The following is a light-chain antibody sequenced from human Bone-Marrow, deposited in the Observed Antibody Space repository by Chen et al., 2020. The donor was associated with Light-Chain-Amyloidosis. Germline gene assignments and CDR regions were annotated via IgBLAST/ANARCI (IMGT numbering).Light chain of an antibody. Sequence: QSALTQPPSVSGSPGQSLTISCTGSSSDVGGYNYVSWYQHHPGKAPKLMIYGVTKRPSGVPDGCSGSRSGDSASLPVSGLQAEDAADYYCASYVGTSLYVFGSGTTVTVL. CDR1: SSDVGGYNY. CDR3: ASYVGTSLYV. V-gene: IGLV2-8*01. J-gene: IGLJ1*01. CDR2: GVT.